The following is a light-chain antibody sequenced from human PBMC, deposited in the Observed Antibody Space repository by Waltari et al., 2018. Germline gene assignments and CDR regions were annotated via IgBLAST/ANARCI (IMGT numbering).Light chain of an antibody. CDR2: YAS. J-gene: IGKJ1*01. CDR1: QNVGRS. CDR3: HQGSSLPGT. V-gene: IGKV6-21*01. Sequence: EIVLTQSPDFQSVSPEEKVTITCRASQNVGRSLHWYQQKPNQSPKLLIKYASQSFSGVPSRFSGSGSGTDFTLTINGLEAEDPATYYCHQGSSLPGTFGQGTKVEVK.